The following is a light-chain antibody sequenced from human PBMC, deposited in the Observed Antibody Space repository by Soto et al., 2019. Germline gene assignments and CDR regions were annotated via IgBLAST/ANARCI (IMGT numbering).Light chain of an antibody. J-gene: IGKJ2*01. V-gene: IGKV3-15*01. Sequence: EIVMTQSPAILSVSPGDRATLSCRASQSINSNLAWYQQRPGQAPRLLISGASTRATGVPARFSGGGSGTEFTLTISSLQSEDFAVYYCQQYNNWPLYTFGQGIK. CDR3: QQYNNWPLYT. CDR1: QSINSN. CDR2: GAS.